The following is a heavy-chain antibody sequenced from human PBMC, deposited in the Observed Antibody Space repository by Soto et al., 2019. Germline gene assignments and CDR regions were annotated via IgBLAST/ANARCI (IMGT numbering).Heavy chain of an antibody. V-gene: IGHV4-61*01. CDR2: IYYSGST. Sequence: SETLSLTCTVSGGSVSSGSYYWSWIRQPPGKGLEWIGYIYYSGSTNYNPSLKSRVTISVDTSKNQFSLKLSSVTAADTAVYYCARDIVLTSGMDVWRQRTTVTVSS. CDR3: ARDIVLTSGMDV. J-gene: IGHJ6*02. CDR1: GGSVSSGSYY. D-gene: IGHD2-8*01.